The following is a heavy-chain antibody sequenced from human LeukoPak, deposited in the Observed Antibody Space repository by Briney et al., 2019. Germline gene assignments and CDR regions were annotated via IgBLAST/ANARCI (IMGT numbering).Heavy chain of an antibody. Sequence: GGSLRLSCAASGFTFSSNYMNWVRQAPGKGLEWVSVIYSGGSTYYADSVTGRFTISRDNSKNTLYLQMNSLRAEDTAVYYCAKVAEVGATGYYYYMDVWGKGTTVTISS. CDR3: AKVAEVGATGYYYYMDV. CDR1: GFTFSSNY. J-gene: IGHJ6*03. D-gene: IGHD1-26*01. V-gene: IGHV3-66*01. CDR2: IYSGGST.